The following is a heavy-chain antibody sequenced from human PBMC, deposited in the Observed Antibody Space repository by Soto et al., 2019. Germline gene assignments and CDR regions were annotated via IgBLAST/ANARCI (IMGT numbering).Heavy chain of an antibody. D-gene: IGHD3-16*01. CDR2: IYWDDDP. V-gene: IGHV2-5*02. J-gene: IGHJ3*01. CDR1: GFSLSADGVG. Sequence: QITLKESGPTLVKPTQTLTLTCIFSGFSLSADGVGVGWIRQPPGKALEWLALIYWDDDPRYRPSLKSRLTINKDSSKNQVVLTMTNMDPLDTATYYCAHAFGGTSWPNDAFDVWGQGTVVTVSS. CDR3: AHAFGGTSWPNDAFDV.